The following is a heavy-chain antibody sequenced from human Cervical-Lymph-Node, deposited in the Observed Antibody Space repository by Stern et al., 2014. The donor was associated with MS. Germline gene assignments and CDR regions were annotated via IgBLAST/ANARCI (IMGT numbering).Heavy chain of an antibody. V-gene: IGHV3-30-3*01. J-gene: IGHJ4*02. CDR2: VSYDGSQS. D-gene: IGHD3-10*01. CDR1: GFTFRTYA. CDR3: ARGGRGVGLEY. Sequence: MQLAESVGGVVQPGRSLSLSCVASGFTFRTYAMHWVRQAPGKGLEWLAFVSYDGSQSNSTDSVKARFTISRDNAKNALYLHMNSLRDEDTAVYFCARGGRGVGLEYWGQGALVTVSS.